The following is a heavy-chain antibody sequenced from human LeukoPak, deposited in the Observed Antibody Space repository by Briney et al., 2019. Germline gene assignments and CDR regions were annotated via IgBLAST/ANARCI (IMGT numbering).Heavy chain of an antibody. CDR1: GYTFTGYY. Sequence: ASVKVSCKASGYTFTGYYMHWVRQAPGQGLEWMGWINPNSGGTNYAQKFQGRVTMTRDTSISTAYMELSSLRSEDTAVYYCAREAAEPRYYYGMDVWGQGTTVTVSS. J-gene: IGHJ6*02. CDR3: AREAAEPRYYYGMDV. CDR2: INPNSGGT. V-gene: IGHV1-2*02. D-gene: IGHD1-14*01.